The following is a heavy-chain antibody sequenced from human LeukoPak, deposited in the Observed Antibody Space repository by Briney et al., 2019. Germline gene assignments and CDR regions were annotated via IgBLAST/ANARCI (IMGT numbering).Heavy chain of an antibody. CDR2: ISSSSSYI. Sequence: PGGSLRLSCAASGFTFSDYYMSWIRQAPGKGLEWVSSISSSSSYIYYADSVKGRFTISRDNAKNSLYLQMNSLRAEDTAVYYCARAPSAIFGVVITLWGQGTLVTVSS. CDR3: ARAPSAIFGVVITL. J-gene: IGHJ4*02. CDR1: GFTFSDYY. D-gene: IGHD3-3*01. V-gene: IGHV3-11*06.